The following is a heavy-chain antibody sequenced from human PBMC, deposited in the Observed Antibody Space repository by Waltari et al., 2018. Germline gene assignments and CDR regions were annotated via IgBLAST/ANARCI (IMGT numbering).Heavy chain of an antibody. V-gene: IGHV3-23*01. J-gene: IGHJ4*02. CDR3: AKPFYNWDDPLHS. D-gene: IGHD1-20*01. CDR1: GIIFNNFA. Sequence: EVQLLESGGGLVQPGGSLRLSCAASGIIFNNFAINGVRLAPGAGLDWVAAITVSDDTFYADSVMGRFTVSRDTSKNTVYLQMNGLRAEDTAIYYCAKPFYNWDDPLHSWGQGTLVAVSS. CDR2: ITVSDDT.